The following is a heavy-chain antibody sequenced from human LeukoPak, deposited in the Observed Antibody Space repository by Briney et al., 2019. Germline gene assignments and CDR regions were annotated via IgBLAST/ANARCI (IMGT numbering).Heavy chain of an antibody. CDR1: GGSFSGYY. CDR2: INHSGST. CDR3: ARGEVTFDY. J-gene: IGHJ4*02. Sequence: SETLSLTCAVYGGSFSGYYWSWIRQPPGKGLEWIGEINHSGSTNYNPSLKSRVTISVDTSKNQFSLKLSSVTAADTAVYYCARGEVTFDYWGQGTLVTASS. D-gene: IGHD2-21*02. V-gene: IGHV4-34*01.